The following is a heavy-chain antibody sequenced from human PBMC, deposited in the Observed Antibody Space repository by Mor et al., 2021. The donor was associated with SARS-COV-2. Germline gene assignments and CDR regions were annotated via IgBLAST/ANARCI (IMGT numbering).Heavy chain of an antibody. D-gene: IGHD5-12*01. V-gene: IGHV3-64D*06. CDR3: VKWGKGYSGYEVY. Sequence: KGRFTISRDNSKNTLYLQMSSLRAEDTAVYYCVKWGKGYSGYEVYWGQGTLVTVSS. J-gene: IGHJ4*02.